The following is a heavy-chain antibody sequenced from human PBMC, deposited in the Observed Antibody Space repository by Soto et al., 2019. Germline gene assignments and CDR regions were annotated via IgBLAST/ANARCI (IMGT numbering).Heavy chain of an antibody. CDR1: GYTFSTYS. J-gene: IGHJ6*02. CDR2: INGATGQT. V-gene: IGHV1-3*01. CDR3: ARGKGMDENYYSYGMDI. Sequence: ASVKVSCKASGYTFSTYSMHWVRQAPGHSLEWMGWINGATGQTRSSQRFQDRVTITRDTSASTAYMELSGLRSGDTAVYYCARGKGMDENYYSYGMDIWGQGTTVTVSS.